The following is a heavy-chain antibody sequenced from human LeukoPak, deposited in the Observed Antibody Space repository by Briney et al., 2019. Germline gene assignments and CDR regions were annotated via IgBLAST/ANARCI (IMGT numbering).Heavy chain of an antibody. Sequence: SETLSLTCTVSGGSISSYYWSWVRQPPGKGLEWIGYIYYSGSTNYNPSLKSRGTISVDTSKNQFSLKLSSVTAADTAVYYCARERVYYDFWSGYGGWFDPWGQGTLVTVSS. CDR3: ARERVYYDFWSGYGGWFDP. D-gene: IGHD3-3*01. J-gene: IGHJ5*02. V-gene: IGHV4-59*01. CDR2: IYYSGST. CDR1: GGSISSYY.